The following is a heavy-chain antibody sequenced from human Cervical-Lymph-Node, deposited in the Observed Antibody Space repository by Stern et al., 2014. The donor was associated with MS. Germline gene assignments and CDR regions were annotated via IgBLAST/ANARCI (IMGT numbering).Heavy chain of an antibody. CDR1: GFAFASYA. Sequence: MQLVESGGGVVQPGGSLRLSCATSGFAFASYALHWVRQAPGKGLEWVAFISNDGSNKYYADSLKDRFIVSRDYSKKTLNLQINSLRREDTAVYYCALPGHFYTNAPDYWGQGTLVTVSS. J-gene: IGHJ4*02. CDR2: ISNDGSNK. D-gene: IGHD2-8*01. CDR3: ALPGHFYTNAPDY. V-gene: IGHV3-30*03.